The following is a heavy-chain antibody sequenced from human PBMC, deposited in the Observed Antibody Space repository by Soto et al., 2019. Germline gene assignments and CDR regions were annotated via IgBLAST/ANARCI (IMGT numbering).Heavy chain of an antibody. CDR1: GFTFSSYA. CDR2: IGDSAAST. CDR3: AIDRGLFGLEYFQY. D-gene: IGHD3-16*01. J-gene: IGHJ1*01. V-gene: IGHV3-23*01. Sequence: DVQLLESGGGFVQPGGSLRLSCAASGFTFSSYAMTWVRQAPGTGPEWVSTIGDSAASTYYADSVKGRFIISRDNSKNTLYLPMTSLRAEDTAVYFCAIDRGLFGLEYFQYWGQGTLGTVSS.